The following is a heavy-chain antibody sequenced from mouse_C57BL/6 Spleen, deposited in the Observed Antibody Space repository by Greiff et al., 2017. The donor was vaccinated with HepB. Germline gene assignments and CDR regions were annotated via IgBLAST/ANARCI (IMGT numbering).Heavy chain of an antibody. Sequence: DVQLQESGPELVKPGASVKIPCKASGYTFTDYNMDWVKQSHGKSLEWIGDINPNNGGTIYNQKFKGKATLTVDKSSSTAYMELRSLTSEDTAVYYCARRFYGNFYWYFDVWGTGTTVTVSS. D-gene: IGHD2-1*01. CDR3: ARRFYGNFYWYFDV. CDR1: GYTFTDYN. V-gene: IGHV1-18*01. CDR2: INPNNGGT. J-gene: IGHJ1*03.